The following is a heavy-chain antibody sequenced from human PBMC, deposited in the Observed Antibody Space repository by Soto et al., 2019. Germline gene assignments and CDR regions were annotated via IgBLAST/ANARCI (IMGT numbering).Heavy chain of an antibody. Sequence: GGSLRLSCAASGFTFSSYAMSWVRQAPGKGLEWVSAISGSGGSTYYADSVKGRFTISRDNSKNTLYLQMNSLRAEDTAVYYCAKDRRLRYFDWPPYNWFDPWGQGTLVTVS. D-gene: IGHD3-9*01. CDR1: GFTFSSYA. CDR3: AKDRRLRYFDWPPYNWFDP. J-gene: IGHJ5*02. CDR2: ISGSGGST. V-gene: IGHV3-23*01.